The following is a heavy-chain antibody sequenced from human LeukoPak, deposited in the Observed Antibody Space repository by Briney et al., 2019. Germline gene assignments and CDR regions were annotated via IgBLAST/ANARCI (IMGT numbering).Heavy chain of an antibody. J-gene: IGHJ5*02. Sequence: SETLSLTCAVSGGSFSGYYWSWIRQPPGKGLEWIGEINHSGSTNYNPSLKSRVTISVDTSKNQFSLKLSSVTAADTAVYYCARGLRVCSSTSCYGNWFDPWGQGTLVTVSS. CDR3: ARGLRVCSSTSCYGNWFDP. CDR2: INHSGST. CDR1: GGSFSGYY. V-gene: IGHV4-34*01. D-gene: IGHD2-2*01.